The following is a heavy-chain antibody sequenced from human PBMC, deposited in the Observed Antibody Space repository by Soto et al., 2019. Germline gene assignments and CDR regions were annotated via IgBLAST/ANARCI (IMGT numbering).Heavy chain of an antibody. CDR1: GGTFSRYS. J-gene: IGHJ6*02. D-gene: IGHD2-2*01. CDR3: AREDRDRETGLVPAAIDGMDV. CDR2: IIPIFGIE. V-gene: IGHV1-69*08. Sequence: QVQLVQSGAEVKKPGSSVKVSCKASGGTFSRYSITWVRQAPGHGLEWIGRIIPIFGIERYAQKFQGRVTITADESTSTAYMELSSLRSDDSAVYYCAREDRDRETGLVPAAIDGMDVWGQGTTVTVSS.